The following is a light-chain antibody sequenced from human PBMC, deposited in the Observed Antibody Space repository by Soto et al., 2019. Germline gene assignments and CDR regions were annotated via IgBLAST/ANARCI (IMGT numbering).Light chain of an antibody. Sequence: EIVLTQSPGTLSLSPGERATLSCRASQSVSSSYLAWYQQKPGQAPRLLIYGASSRATGIPDRFSGSGSGTDFTLTISRLEPEDFAVYYCQQYGFTFGQGHDWRL. CDR3: QQYGFT. CDR1: QSVSSSY. J-gene: IGKJ5*01. CDR2: GAS. V-gene: IGKV3-20*01.